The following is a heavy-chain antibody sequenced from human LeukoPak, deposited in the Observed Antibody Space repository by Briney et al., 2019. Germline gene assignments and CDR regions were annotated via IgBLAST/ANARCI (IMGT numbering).Heavy chain of an antibody. CDR1: GGSVSSGSYY. Sequence: SETLSLTCTVSGGSVSSGSYYWSWIRQPPGKGLEWIGYIYYSGSTNYNPSLKSRVTISVDTSKNQSSLKLSSVTAADTAVYYCARDHAYWGQGTLVTVSS. CDR2: IYYSGST. CDR3: ARDHAY. V-gene: IGHV4-61*01. J-gene: IGHJ4*02.